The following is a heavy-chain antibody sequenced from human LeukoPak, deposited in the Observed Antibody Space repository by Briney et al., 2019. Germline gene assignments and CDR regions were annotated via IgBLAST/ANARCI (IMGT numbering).Heavy chain of an antibody. Sequence: ASVKVSCKASGYTFTGYYMHWVRQAPGQGLEWMGWINSNSGDTNYAQKFQGRVTMTRDTSISTAYMELSRLRSDDTAVYYCARAASIAARYYYYYGMDVWGQGTTVTVSS. CDR3: ARAASIAARYYYYYGMDV. CDR2: INSNSGDT. V-gene: IGHV1-2*02. D-gene: IGHD6-6*01. CDR1: GYTFTGYY. J-gene: IGHJ6*02.